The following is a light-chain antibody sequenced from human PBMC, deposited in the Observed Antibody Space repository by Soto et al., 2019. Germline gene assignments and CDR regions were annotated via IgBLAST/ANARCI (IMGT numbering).Light chain of an antibody. CDR2: AAY. J-gene: IGKJ4*01. CDR1: QGISSY. V-gene: IGKV1-9*01. Sequence: IQLTQSPSSLSASVGDRATITCRASQGISSYLAWYQQKPGKAPKLLIYAAYTLQSGVPSRFRGSGSRTDFTLTISSLQPEDFAPYYCQQLNSYPPELTFGGGTKVEIK. CDR3: QQLNSYPPELT.